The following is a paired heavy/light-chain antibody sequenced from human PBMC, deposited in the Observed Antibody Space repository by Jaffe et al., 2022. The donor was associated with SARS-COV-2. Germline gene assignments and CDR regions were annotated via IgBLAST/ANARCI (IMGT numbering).Heavy chain of an antibody. D-gene: IGHD3-9*01. Sequence: QVQLQESGPGLVKPSETLSLTCTVSGDSISTYYWSWIRQPPGMGLEWIGYVYHSGSTYSNPSLKSRVTISVDTSKKQFSLKLTSVTAADTAVYYCARGFRNSYDILTGKYYLDYWGQGTLVTVSS. V-gene: IGHV4-59*01. CDR1: GDSISTYY. CDR2: VYHSGST. CDR3: ARGFRNSYDILTGKYYLDY. J-gene: IGHJ4*02.
Light chain of an antibody. CDR3: QQYGSSPRLT. J-gene: IGKJ4*01. Sequence: EIVLTQSPGTLSLSPGERVTLSCRASQTVSSSNLAWYQQKPGQAPRLLIYGASSRATGIPDKFSGSGSGTDFTLTISRVEPEDFAVYYCQQYGSSPRLTFGGGTKVEIK. CDR2: GAS. CDR1: QTVSSSN. V-gene: IGKV3-20*01.